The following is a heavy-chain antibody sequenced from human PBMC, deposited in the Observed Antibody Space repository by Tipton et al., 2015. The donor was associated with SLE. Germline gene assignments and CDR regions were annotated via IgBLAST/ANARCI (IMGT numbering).Heavy chain of an antibody. CDR3: AREPVYYYYYMDV. Sequence: TLSLTCALYGGSFSGKYWMWIRQPPGKGLEWIGEINHVGGANYNPSLKSRVTVSLDTSNNHFSLKMTSVTAADTAMYYCAREPVYYYYYMDVWGKGTTVTVSS. J-gene: IGHJ6*03. CDR1: GGSFSGKY. V-gene: IGHV4-34*01. CDR2: INHVGGA.